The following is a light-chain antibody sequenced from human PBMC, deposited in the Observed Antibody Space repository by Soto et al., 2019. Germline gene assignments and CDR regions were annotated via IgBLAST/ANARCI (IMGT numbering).Light chain of an antibody. CDR2: DVS. CDR1: SSDVGGSNG. J-gene: IGLJ1*01. Sequence: QSALNQPPSVSGAPGQSGAISCTGTSSDVGGSNGVSWYQQPPGTAPKLIIYDVSNRPSGVPDRFSGSKSGNTASLIISGLQAEDEGDYYCSSYTSSSTYVFGTGTKVTVL. CDR3: SSYTSSSTYV. V-gene: IGLV2-18*02.